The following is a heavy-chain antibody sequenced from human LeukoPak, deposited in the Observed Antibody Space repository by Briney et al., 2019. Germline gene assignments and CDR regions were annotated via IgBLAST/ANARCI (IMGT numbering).Heavy chain of an antibody. CDR3: ARGSLDSSSWYDY. V-gene: IGHV4-38-2*02. Sequence: PSETLPLTCTVSGYSISSGYYWGWIRQPPGKGLEWIGSIYHSESTYYNPFLKSRVTISVDTSKNQFSLKLSSVTAADTAVYYCARGSLDSSSWYDYWGQGTLVTVSS. J-gene: IGHJ4*02. D-gene: IGHD6-13*01. CDR2: IYHSEST. CDR1: GYSISSGYY.